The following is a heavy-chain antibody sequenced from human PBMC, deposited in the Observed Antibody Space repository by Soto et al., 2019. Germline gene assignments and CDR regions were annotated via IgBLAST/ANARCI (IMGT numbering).Heavy chain of an antibody. D-gene: IGHD3-22*01. J-gene: IGHJ4*02. CDR1: GFTFSSYG. V-gene: IGHV3-33*01. Sequence: PGGSLRLSCAASGFTFSSYGMHWVRQAPGKGLEWVAVIWYDGSNKYYADSVKGRFTISRDNSKNTLYLQMNSLRAEDTAVYYCARDLKKDYYDSSGYPDYWGQGTLVTVSS. CDR3: ARDLKKDYYDSSGYPDY. CDR2: IWYDGSNK.